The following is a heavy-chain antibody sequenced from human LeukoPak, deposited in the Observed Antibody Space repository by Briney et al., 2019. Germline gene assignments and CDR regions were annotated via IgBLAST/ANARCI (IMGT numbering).Heavy chain of an antibody. CDR1: GGSISSYY. CDR3: ARDGYYDSSGFALFDY. V-gene: IGHV4-4*07. CDR2: IYISGST. J-gene: IGHJ4*02. Sequence: SETLSLTCTVSGGSISSYYWSWIRQPAGKGLEWIGRIYISGSTNYNPSLKSRVTISVDTSKNQFSLKLSSVTAADTAVYYCARDGYYDSSGFALFDYWGQGTLVTVSS. D-gene: IGHD3-22*01.